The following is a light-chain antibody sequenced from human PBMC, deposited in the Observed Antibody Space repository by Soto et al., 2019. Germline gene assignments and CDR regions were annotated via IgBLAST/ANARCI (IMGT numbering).Light chain of an antibody. CDR2: AAS. CDR3: HQAGTSPFT. V-gene: IGKV1-12*01. CDR1: QDIEKW. Sequence: DIQLTQSPSSVSASVGDTINITCRASQDIEKWLAWYQQKPGRAPKVLIYAASHLESGVPSRFSGSGSGTEFSLTISSLHTEDFATYFCHQAGTSPFTFGPGTKVDIK. J-gene: IGKJ3*01.